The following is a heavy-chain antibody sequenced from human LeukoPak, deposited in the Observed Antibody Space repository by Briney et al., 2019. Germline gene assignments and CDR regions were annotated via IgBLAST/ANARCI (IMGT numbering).Heavy chain of an antibody. V-gene: IGHV3-53*01. D-gene: IGHD1-14*01. Sequence: GGSLRLSCAASGFSFGGYAMTWVRQAPGKGLEWVSVLYSDGNTKYADSVQGRFIISRDNSKNTLYLEMNSLRPDDTAVYYCARGVEPLAANTLAYWGQGTLVTVSS. CDR1: GFSFGGYA. CDR3: ARGVEPLAANTLAY. J-gene: IGHJ4*02. CDR2: LYSDGNT.